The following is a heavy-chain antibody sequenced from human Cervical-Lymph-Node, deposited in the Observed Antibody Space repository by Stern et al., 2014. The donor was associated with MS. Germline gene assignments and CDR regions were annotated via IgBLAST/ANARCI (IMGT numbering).Heavy chain of an antibody. Sequence: QVQLVQSGTEVKKPGSSVTISCKPSGDSFNNYAVNWVRQAPGQGLEWMGGIIPVFGVTTYAQKFRGRVTIKEDKSLVTASLQMNTPKPDDPAVYFGARDGSYEDYGNYATSVFAHGGQGPLVPVS. CDR3: ARDGSYEDYGNYATSVFAH. CDR1: GDSFNNYA. D-gene: IGHD4-11*01. CDR2: IIPVFGVT. V-gene: IGHV1-69*14. J-gene: IGHJ4*02.